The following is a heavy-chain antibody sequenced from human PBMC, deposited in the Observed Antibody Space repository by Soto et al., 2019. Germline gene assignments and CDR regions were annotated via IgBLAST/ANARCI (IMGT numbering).Heavy chain of an antibody. CDR1: GGSISSGGYY. CDR2: TYYSGST. Sequence: TLSLTCTVSGGSISSGGYYWSWIRQHPGKGLEWIGYTYYSGSTYYNPSLKSRVTISVDTSKNQFSLKLCSVTAADTAVYYCARDQDYCRGGSCYGSGMDVWGQGTTVTVSS. D-gene: IGHD2-15*01. J-gene: IGHJ6*02. V-gene: IGHV4-31*03. CDR3: ARDQDYCRGGSCYGSGMDV.